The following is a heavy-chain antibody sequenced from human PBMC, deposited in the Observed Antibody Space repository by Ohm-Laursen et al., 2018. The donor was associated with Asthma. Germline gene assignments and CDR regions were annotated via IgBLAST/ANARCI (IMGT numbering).Heavy chain of an antibody. CDR1: GFTFSSYS. V-gene: IGHV3-21*01. Sequence: SLRLSCAAPGFTFSSYSMNWVRQAPGKGLEWVSSISSSSSYIYYADSVKGRFTISRDNAKNSLYLQTNSLRAEDTAVYYCARDGKDDGDYGWFDPWGQGTLVTVSS. D-gene: IGHD4-17*01. CDR2: ISSSSSYI. J-gene: IGHJ5*02. CDR3: ARDGKDDGDYGWFDP.